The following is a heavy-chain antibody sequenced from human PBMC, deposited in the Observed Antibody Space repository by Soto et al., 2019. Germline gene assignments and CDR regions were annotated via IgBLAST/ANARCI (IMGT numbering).Heavy chain of an antibody. J-gene: IGHJ5*02. Sequence: ASVKVSCKASGYTFTGYYMHWVRQAPGQGLEWIGWINPNSGGTNYAQKFQGRVTMTRDTSISTAYMELSRLRSDDTAVYYCARDRWVAAAATQGWGFDPWGQGTLVTVSS. CDR2: INPNSGGT. CDR3: ARDRWVAAAATQGWGFDP. V-gene: IGHV1-2*02. CDR1: GYTFTGYY. D-gene: IGHD6-13*01.